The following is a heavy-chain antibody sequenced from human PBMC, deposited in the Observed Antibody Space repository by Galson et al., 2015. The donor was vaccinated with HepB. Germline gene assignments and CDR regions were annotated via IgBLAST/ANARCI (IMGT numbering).Heavy chain of an antibody. CDR2: IRSKASDYAP. D-gene: IGHD6-13*01. CDR1: GFTFSGSA. CDR3: LRLGGLSGYSSS. J-gene: IGHJ4*02. V-gene: IGHV3-73*01. Sequence: SLRLSCAASGFTFSGSAIHCVRQASGKGPEWVGRIRSKASDYAPAYAASLKGRFTISRDDSKNTAYLHMNSLKTEDTAVYYCLRLGGLSGYSSSWGQGTLVTVSS.